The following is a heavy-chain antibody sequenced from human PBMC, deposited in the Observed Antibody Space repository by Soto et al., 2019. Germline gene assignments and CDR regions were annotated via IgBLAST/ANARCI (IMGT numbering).Heavy chain of an antibody. CDR3: ARDLITGTTDY. J-gene: IGHJ4*02. Sequence: SETLSLTCTVSGGSISSSSYYWGWLRQPPGQGLEWIGSIYYSGSTYYNPSLKSRFTIAVDTSKNQFSLKLSSVTAADTAVYYCARDLITGTTDYWGQGTLVTVSS. D-gene: IGHD1-7*01. V-gene: IGHV4-39*07. CDR1: GGSISSSSYY. CDR2: IYYSGST.